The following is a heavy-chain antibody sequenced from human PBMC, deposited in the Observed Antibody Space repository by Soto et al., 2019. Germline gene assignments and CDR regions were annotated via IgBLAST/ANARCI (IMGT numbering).Heavy chain of an antibody. J-gene: IGHJ4*02. CDR3: ARLEENYGDATNFDY. D-gene: IGHD4-17*01. CDR2: IYYSGST. V-gene: IGHV4-59*08. CDR1: GGSISSYY. Sequence: SETLSLTCTVSGGSISSYYWSWIRQPPGKGLEWIGYIYYSGSTNYNPSLKSRVTISVDTSKNQFSLKLSSVTAADTAVYYCARLEENYGDATNFDYWGQGTLVTVSS.